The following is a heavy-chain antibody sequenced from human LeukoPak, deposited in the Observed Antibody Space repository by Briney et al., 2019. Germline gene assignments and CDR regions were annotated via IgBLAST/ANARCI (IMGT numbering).Heavy chain of an antibody. CDR2: ISTSGESA. CDR3: AKDRVSGYHYFDY. D-gene: IGHD3-22*01. V-gene: IGHV3-23*01. Sequence: GGSLILSCPVSGFTFSSYAMSWVRQAPGRGLEWVSVISTSGESAYYADSVKGRFTISRDNSKNTLYLQMNSLRAEDTAVYYCAKDRVSGYHYFDYWGQGPLVTVSS. CDR1: GFTFSSYA. J-gene: IGHJ4*02.